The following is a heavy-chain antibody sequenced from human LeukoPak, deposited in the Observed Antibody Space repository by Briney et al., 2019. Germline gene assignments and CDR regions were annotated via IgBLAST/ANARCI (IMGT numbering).Heavy chain of an antibody. V-gene: IGHV1-69*01. Sequence: SVTVSCKASGGTFSSYAISWVRQAPGQGLEWMGGIIPIFGTANYAQKFQGRVTITADESTSTAYMELSSLRSEDTAVYYCASLQVNCSSTGCHTFDYWGQGTLVTVSS. CDR1: GGTFSSYA. CDR2: IIPIFGTA. D-gene: IGHD2-2*01. J-gene: IGHJ4*02. CDR3: ASLQVNCSSTGCHTFDY.